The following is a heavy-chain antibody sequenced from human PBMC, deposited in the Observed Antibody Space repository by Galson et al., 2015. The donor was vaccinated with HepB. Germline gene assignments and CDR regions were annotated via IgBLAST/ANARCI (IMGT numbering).Heavy chain of an antibody. J-gene: IGHJ6*02. CDR1: GYTFTSYG. V-gene: IGHV1-18*04. D-gene: IGHD3-16*01. CDR3: ARLWGPYYYYGMDV. Sequence: SVKVSCKASGYTFTSYGISWVRQAPGQGLEWMGWISAYNGNTNYAQKLQGRVTMTTDTSTSTAYMELRSLRSDDTAVYYCARLWGPYYYYGMDVWGQGTTVTVSS. CDR2: ISAYNGNT.